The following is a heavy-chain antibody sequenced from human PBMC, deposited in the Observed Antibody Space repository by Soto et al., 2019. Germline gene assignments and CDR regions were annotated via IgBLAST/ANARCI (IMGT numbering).Heavy chain of an antibody. Sequence: PGGSLRLSCAASGFTFSSYGMHWVRQAPGKGLEWVAVIWYDGSNKYYADSVKGRFTISRDNSKNTLYLQMNSLRAEDTAVYYCARDHLLHGSGSYIAQSGLDPWGQGTLVTVSS. CDR3: ARDHLLHGSGSYIAQSGLDP. J-gene: IGHJ5*02. CDR1: GFTFSSYG. D-gene: IGHD3-10*01. CDR2: IWYDGSNK. V-gene: IGHV3-33*01.